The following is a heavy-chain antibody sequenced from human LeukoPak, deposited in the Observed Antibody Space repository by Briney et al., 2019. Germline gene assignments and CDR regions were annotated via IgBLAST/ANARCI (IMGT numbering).Heavy chain of an antibody. J-gene: IGHJ4*02. Sequence: PGGSLRLSCAASGFTFSSYSMNWVRQAPGKGLEWVSYIGGGGGAIYYAGSVKGRFTISRDNARDSLYLQMNSLRAEDTAVYYCARDSNWSFDYWGQGTLVTVSS. D-gene: IGHD7-27*01. CDR1: GFTFSSYS. CDR2: IGGGGGAI. V-gene: IGHV3-48*04. CDR3: ARDSNWSFDY.